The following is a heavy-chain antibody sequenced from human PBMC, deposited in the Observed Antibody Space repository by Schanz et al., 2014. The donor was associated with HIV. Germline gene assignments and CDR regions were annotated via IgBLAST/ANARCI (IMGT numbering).Heavy chain of an antibody. CDR1: GYIFTDYY. Sequence: QLQLVQSGPEVKKPGASMKVSCEASGYIFTDYYIHWVRQAPGQGLEWMGWINPNSGDTDYAQNFQGRVTMTRDTSISTAYMELSRLRSDDTAVYYWAREGTAARQFYYYGMDVWGQGTTVTVSS. CDR3: AREGTAARQFYYYGMDV. J-gene: IGHJ6*02. V-gene: IGHV1-2*02. D-gene: IGHD6-6*01. CDR2: INPNSGDT.